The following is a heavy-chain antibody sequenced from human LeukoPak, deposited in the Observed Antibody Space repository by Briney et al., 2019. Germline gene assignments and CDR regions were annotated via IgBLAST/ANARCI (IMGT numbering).Heavy chain of an antibody. Sequence: ASVKVSCKASGYTFTSYYMHWVRQAPGQGLEWMGIINPSGGSTSYAQKFQGRVTMTTDTSTSTAYMELRSLRSDDTAVYYCAKDDVAAFATGYMDVWGKGTTVTVSS. CDR3: AKDDVAAFATGYMDV. CDR2: INPSGGST. D-gene: IGHD6-6*01. J-gene: IGHJ6*03. CDR1: GYTFTSYY. V-gene: IGHV1-46*01.